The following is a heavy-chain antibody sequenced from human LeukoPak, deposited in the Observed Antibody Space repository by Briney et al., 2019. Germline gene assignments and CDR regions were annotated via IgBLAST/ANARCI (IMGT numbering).Heavy chain of an antibody. CDR1: GFTVSSNY. CDR2: IYSGGST. D-gene: IGHD1-14*01. J-gene: IGHJ4*02. CDR3: ARVPPYRDYFDY. Sequence: GGSLRLSCAASGFTVSSNYMSWVRQAPGKGLEWVSVIYSGGSTYYADSVKGRFTISRDSSKNTLCLQMNSLRAEDTAVYYCARVPPYRDYFDYWGQGTLVTVSS. V-gene: IGHV3-53*01.